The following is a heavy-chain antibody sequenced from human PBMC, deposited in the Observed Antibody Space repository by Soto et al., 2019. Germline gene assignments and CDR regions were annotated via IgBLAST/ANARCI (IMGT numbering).Heavy chain of an antibody. J-gene: IGHJ4*02. Sequence: QVQLVESGGGVVQPGRSLRLSCAASGFTFSSYGMHWVRQAPGKGLEWVAVISYDGSNKYYADSVKGRFTISRDNSKNTLYLPMDSVRAEYAAVYYCAKDRVGTAMVTRFIIDFWGQGTLVTVSS. D-gene: IGHD5-18*01. V-gene: IGHV3-30*18. CDR1: GFTFSSYG. CDR3: AKDRVGTAMVTRFIIDF. CDR2: ISYDGSNK.